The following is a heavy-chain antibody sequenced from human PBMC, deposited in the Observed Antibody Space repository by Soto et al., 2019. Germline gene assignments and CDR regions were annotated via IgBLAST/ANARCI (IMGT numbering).Heavy chain of an antibody. Sequence: SDTLSLTCAVFGESVRDYFWSWIRQPPGKGLEWVGEVSYSGSTNYNPSLRRRVTMSVDTSENRCSLQLTSVPAAAAAVYYCETGLPQNYWGQGTLVTVSS. CDR3: ETGLPQNY. CDR1: GESVRDYF. J-gene: IGHJ4*02. CDR2: VSYSGST. V-gene: IGHV4-34*01.